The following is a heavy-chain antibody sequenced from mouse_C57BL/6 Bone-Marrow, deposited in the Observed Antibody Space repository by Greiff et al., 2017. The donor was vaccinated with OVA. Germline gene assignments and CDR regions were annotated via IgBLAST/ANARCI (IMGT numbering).Heavy chain of an antibody. CDR3: ARHGDYGSFFDY. Sequence: EVKLVESGGDLVKPGGSLKLSCAASGFTFSSYGMSWVRQTPDKRLEWVATISSGGSYTYYPDSVKGRFTISRDNAKNTLYLQVSSLKSEDTAMYECARHGDYGSFFDYWGQGTTLTVSS. V-gene: IGHV5-6*01. CDR1: GFTFSSYG. J-gene: IGHJ2*01. CDR2: ISSGGSYT. D-gene: IGHD1-1*01.